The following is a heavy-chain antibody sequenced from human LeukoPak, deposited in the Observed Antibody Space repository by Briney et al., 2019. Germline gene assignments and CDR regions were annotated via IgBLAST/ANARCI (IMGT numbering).Heavy chain of an antibody. Sequence: HPGGSLRLSCVVSGINFADYAMHWVRQPPGKGLEWVSLISADGGSTFSAGSVKGRFSISRDNSKNSLYLQMNSLRSEDTAMYYCAKESGKFDYWGQGTLVAVSS. V-gene: IGHV3-43*02. J-gene: IGHJ4*02. CDR2: ISADGGST. CDR1: GINFADYA. CDR3: AKESGKFDY.